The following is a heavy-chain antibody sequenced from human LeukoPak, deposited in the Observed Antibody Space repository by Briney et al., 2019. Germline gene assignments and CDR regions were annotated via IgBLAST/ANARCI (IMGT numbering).Heavy chain of an antibody. V-gene: IGHV4-59*01. CDR1: SGSINNYY. Sequence: PSETLSLTCTVSSGSINNYYWSWIRQTPGKGLEWLGYILSSGGTNYNPSVKSRVTISVDTSKSQFSLKLSSVTAADTAVYYCARTNQISETAFDIWGQGTMVIVTS. J-gene: IGHJ3*02. CDR3: ARTNQISETAFDI. CDR2: ILSSGGT. D-gene: IGHD1-14*01.